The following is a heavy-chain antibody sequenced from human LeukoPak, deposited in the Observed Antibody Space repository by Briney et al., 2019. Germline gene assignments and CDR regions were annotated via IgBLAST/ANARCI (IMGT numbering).Heavy chain of an antibody. CDR2: IYYSGST. CDR3: ARAHPSVGATGNWFDP. V-gene: IGHV4-39*07. CDR1: GGSISSSSYY. D-gene: IGHD1-26*01. Sequence: SETLSLTCTVSGGSISSSSYYWGWIRQPPGKGLEWIGSIYYSGSTYYNPSLKSRVTISVDTSKNQFSLKLSSVTAADTAVYYCARAHPSVGATGNWFDPWGQGTLVTVSS. J-gene: IGHJ5*02.